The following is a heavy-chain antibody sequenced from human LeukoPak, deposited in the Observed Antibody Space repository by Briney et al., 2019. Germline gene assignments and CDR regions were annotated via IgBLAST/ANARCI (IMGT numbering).Heavy chain of an antibody. J-gene: IGHJ3*02. CDR2: IYSSGST. CDR3: ARMGDYYDSSGYRHDAFDI. CDR1: GGSISYYY. Sequence: PSETVSLTCTVSGGSISYYYWNWIRQPPGKGLEWIGYIYSSGSTNYNPSLKSRVTISLDTSKNQFSLKLSSVTAADTAVYYCARMGDYYDSSGYRHDAFDIWGQGTMVTVSS. D-gene: IGHD3-22*01. V-gene: IGHV4-59*01.